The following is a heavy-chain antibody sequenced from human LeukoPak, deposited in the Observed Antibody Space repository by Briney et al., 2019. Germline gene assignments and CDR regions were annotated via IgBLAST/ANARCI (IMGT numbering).Heavy chain of an antibody. CDR2: IYPGDSDT. Sequence: GESLKISCKGSGYSFNSYWIGWVRQLPGKGLEWMGIIYPGDSDTRYSPSFQGQVTISADKSISTACLQWGSLKASDTAMYYCAREGRSSSPMDYWGQGTLVTVS. D-gene: IGHD6-6*01. V-gene: IGHV5-51*01. J-gene: IGHJ4*02. CDR3: AREGRSSSPMDY. CDR1: GYSFNSYW.